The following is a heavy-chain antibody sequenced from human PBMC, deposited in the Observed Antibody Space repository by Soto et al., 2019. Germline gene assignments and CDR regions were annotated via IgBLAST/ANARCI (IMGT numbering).Heavy chain of an antibody. J-gene: IGHJ6*02. CDR1: GYTFTGYY. CDR2: INPNSGGT. CDR3: ASSDSSCNV. Sequence: GASVKVSCKASGYTFTGYYMHWVRQAPGQGLEWMGRINPNSGGTNYAQKFQGWVTMTRDTSISTVYMELSRLRSDDTAVYYCASSDSSCNVWGQGTTVTVSS. D-gene: IGHD2-8*01. V-gene: IGHV1-2*04.